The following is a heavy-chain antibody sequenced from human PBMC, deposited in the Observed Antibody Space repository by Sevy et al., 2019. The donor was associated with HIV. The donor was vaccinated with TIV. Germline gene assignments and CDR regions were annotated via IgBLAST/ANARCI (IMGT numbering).Heavy chain of an antibody. Sequence: ASVKVSCRASGYTFTNYYMHWVRQAPGQGLEWVGGINPSGGDTTYALKFQGRVTMTRDTSTSTVYVELSSLRSEDTAVYYCARGDFWCGYLNTQKINNWFDPCGQGTLVTFSS. D-gene: IGHD3-3*01. V-gene: IGHV1-46*01. J-gene: IGHJ5*02. CDR1: GYTFTNYY. CDR3: ARGDFWCGYLNTQKINNWFDP. CDR2: INPSGGDT.